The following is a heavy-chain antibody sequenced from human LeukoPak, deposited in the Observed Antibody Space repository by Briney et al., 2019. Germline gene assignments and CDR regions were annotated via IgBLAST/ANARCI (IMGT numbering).Heavy chain of an antibody. CDR1: GFTFSSYW. CDR2: IKQDGSEK. V-gene: IGHV3-7*01. D-gene: IGHD3-22*01. J-gene: IGHJ4*02. Sequence: PGGSLRLSCAASGFTFSSYWMSWVRQAPGKGLEWVANIKQDGSEKYYVDSVKGRFTISRDNAKNSLYLQMNSLRAEDTAVYYCARDLPRPANYYDSSGYYGIFDYWGQGTLVTVSS. CDR3: ARDLPRPANYYDSSGYYGIFDY.